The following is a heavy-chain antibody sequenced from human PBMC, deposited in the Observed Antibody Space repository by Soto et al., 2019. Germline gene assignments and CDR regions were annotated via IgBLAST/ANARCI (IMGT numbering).Heavy chain of an antibody. V-gene: IGHV3-23*01. CDR2: ISGHGDAT. CDR1: GFPVTGYA. CDR3: ANSRVSMVRGLIIIPNY. J-gene: IGHJ4*02. Sequence: EVQLLESGGGLVQPGGSLRLSCAASGFPVTGYAMSWVRQAPGKGLEWVSAISGHGDATFYADSVKGRFTISRENSKNTLYLHMNGLRAEDTALYYCANSRVSMVRGLIIIPNYWGQGTLVTVSS. D-gene: IGHD3-10*01.